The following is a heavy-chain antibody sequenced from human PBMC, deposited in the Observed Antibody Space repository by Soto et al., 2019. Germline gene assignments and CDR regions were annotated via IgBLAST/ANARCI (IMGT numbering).Heavy chain of an antibody. CDR1: GGSFSGYY. CDR3: ARVKLSQSTFYYYYGLNV. J-gene: IGHJ6*02. V-gene: IGHV4-34*01. Sequence: PAETLSLTCAVYGGSFSGYYWIWIRQPPGKGLEWIVEINHSGSTNYNPSLKSRVTISVDTSKNQFSLKLSSVTAADTAVYYCARVKLSQSTFYYYYGLNVWGQGTTVTVSS. CDR2: INHSGST.